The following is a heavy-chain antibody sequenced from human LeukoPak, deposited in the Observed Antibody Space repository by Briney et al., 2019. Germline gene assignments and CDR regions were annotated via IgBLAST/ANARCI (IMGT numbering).Heavy chain of an antibody. CDR3: ARGYSGSGSRPFDY. CDR1: GFTFNSYS. CDR2: ISSGSSTI. J-gene: IGHJ4*02. D-gene: IGHD3-10*01. Sequence: GGSLRLSCAASGFTFNSYSMNWVRQAPGKGLEWVSYISSGSSTIYYADSVKGRFTISRDNAKTSLYLQMNGLRAEDTAVYYCARGYSGSGSRPFDYWGQGTLVTVSS. V-gene: IGHV3-48*01.